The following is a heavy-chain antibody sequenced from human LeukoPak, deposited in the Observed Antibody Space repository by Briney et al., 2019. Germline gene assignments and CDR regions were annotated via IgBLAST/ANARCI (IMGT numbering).Heavy chain of an antibody. V-gene: IGHV3-15*01. CDR2: IKSKTDGGTT. J-gene: IGHJ4*02. D-gene: IGHD6-13*01. CDR3: TTETQQLGYFDY. CDR1: GFSFNNAW. Sequence: GGPLSLSCAAPGFSFNNAWMSWVRKAPGKGLESVGRIKSKTDGGTTDYAAPVKGRFTISRDDSKNTLYLQMNSLKIEDAAVYYCTTETQQLGYFDYWGQGTLVTVSS.